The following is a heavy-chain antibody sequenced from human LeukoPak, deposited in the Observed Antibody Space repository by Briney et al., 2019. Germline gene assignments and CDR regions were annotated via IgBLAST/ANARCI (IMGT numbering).Heavy chain of an antibody. CDR3: ARDFITPPYWYFDL. Sequence: TASETLSLTCTVSGGSISSGGYYWSWIRQHPGKGLEWIGYIYYSGNTYYNPSLKSRVTISVDTSKNQFSLKLSSVTAADTAVYYCARDFITPPYWYFDLWGRGTLVTVSS. CDR2: IYYSGNT. J-gene: IGHJ2*01. V-gene: IGHV4-31*03. D-gene: IGHD2-15*01. CDR1: GGSISSGGYY.